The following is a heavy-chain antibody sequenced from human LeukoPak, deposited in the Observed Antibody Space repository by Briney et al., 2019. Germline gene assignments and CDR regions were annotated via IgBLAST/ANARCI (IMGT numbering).Heavy chain of an antibody. CDR2: TNPNSGGT. Sequence: ASVKVSCKASGYTFTGYYMHWVRQAPGQGLEWMGWTNPNSGGTNYVQKFQGRVTMTRDTSISTAYMELSRLRSDDTAVYYCARVSATKWELYDYWGQGTLVTVSS. V-gene: IGHV1-2*02. CDR3: ARVSATKWELYDY. D-gene: IGHD1-26*01. CDR1: GYTFTGYY. J-gene: IGHJ4*02.